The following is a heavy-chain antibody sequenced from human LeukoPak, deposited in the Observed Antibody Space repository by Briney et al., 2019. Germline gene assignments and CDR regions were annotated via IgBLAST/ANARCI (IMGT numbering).Heavy chain of an antibody. J-gene: IGHJ4*02. CDR1: GFTFSSYA. CDR2: ISGPGEST. CDR3: AKGSSYDFWSGYTLDY. V-gene: IGHV3-23*01. D-gene: IGHD3-3*01. Sequence: GGSLRLSCAASGFTFSSYAMSWVRQAPGKGLEWVSFISGPGESTYYADSVKGRFTISRDNSKNTLYLAMNSLRAEDTAVYYRAKGSSYDFWSGYTLDYWGQGTLVTVSS.